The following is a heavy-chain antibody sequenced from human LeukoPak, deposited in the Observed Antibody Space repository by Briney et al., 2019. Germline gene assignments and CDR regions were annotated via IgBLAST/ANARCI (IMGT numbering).Heavy chain of an antibody. CDR1: GYSFTSYW. J-gene: IGHJ3*02. D-gene: IGHD3-22*01. V-gene: IGHV5-51*01. CDR2: IYPGDSDT. Sequence: GESLKISCKGSGYSFTSYWIGWVRQMPGKGLEWMGIIYPGDSDTRYSPSFQGQVTISADKSISTAYLQWSSLKASDTAMYYCARPRAYYYDSSGIDAFDIWGQGTIVTVSS. CDR3: ARPRAYYYDSSGIDAFDI.